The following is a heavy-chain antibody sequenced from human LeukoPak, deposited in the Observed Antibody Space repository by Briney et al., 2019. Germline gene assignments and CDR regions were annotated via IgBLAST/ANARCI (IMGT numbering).Heavy chain of an antibody. CDR2: INHSGST. CDR1: GGSFSGYY. CDR3: ARGLSPGP. V-gene: IGHV4-34*01. Sequence: SETLSLTCAVYGGSFSGYYWRWIRQPRGKGLEWIGEINHSGSTNYNPSLKSRVTISVDTSKNHFSLKLSSVTAADTAVYYCARGLSPGPWGQGTLVTVSS. D-gene: IGHD2/OR15-2a*01. J-gene: IGHJ5*02.